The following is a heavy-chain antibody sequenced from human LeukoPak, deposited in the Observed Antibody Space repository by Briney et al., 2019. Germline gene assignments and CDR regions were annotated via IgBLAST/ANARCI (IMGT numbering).Heavy chain of an antibody. CDR2: INPNSGGT. D-gene: IGHD6-19*01. Sequence: ASVKVSCKASGYTFTGYYMHWVRQAPGQGLEWMGWINPNSGGTNYAQKFQGRVTMTRDTSISTAYMELSRLTSDDTAVYYCARILAAVAGNRFDYWGQGTLVTVSS. V-gene: IGHV1-2*02. J-gene: IGHJ4*02. CDR3: ARILAAVAGNRFDY. CDR1: GYTFTGYY.